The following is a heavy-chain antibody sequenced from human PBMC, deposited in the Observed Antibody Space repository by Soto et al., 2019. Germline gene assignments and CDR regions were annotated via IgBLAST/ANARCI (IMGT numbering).Heavy chain of an antibody. CDR3: ARDPLGSIGWYNWFDP. D-gene: IGHD6-19*01. CDR1: GYTFTGYY. V-gene: IGHV1-2*02. J-gene: IGHJ5*02. CDR2: INPNSGGT. Sequence: ASVKVSCKASGYTFTGYYMHWVRQAPGQGLEWMGWINPNSGGTNYAQKFQGRVTMTRDTSISTAYMELSRLRSDEPAVYYCARDPLGSIGWYNWFDPWGQGTLVTVSS.